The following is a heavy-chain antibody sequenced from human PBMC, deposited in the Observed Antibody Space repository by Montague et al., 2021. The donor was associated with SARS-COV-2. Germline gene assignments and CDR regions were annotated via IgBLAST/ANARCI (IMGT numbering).Heavy chain of an antibody. V-gene: IGHV4-59*08. Sequence: SETLSLTCTVSDGAIGGYYWSWVRQPPGKGLQWVGYVHSGGSASYNPSLKSRVTISVDPSKNQFSLKVNSVTAADTAVYYCARRLGSSNWQWKGAFYYMDVWGQGTPVIVSS. J-gene: IGHJ6*03. D-gene: IGHD6-13*01. CDR2: VHSGGSA. CDR1: DGAIGGYY. CDR3: ARRLGSSNWQWKGAFYYMDV.